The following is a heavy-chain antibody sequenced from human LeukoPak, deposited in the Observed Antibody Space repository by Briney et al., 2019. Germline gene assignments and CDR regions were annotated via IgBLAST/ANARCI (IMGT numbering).Heavy chain of an antibody. V-gene: IGHV3-30*04. CDR1: KFTFSNYA. CDR3: ARDPTWGGELDY. D-gene: IGHD3-10*01. CDR2: ISYDGSNK. J-gene: IGHJ4*02. Sequence: PGGSLRLSCAASKFTFSNYAMHWVRQAPGKGLKWVAVISYDGSNKYYADSVKGRFTISRDNSKNTLYLQMNSLRAEDTAVYYCARDPTWGGELDYWGQGTLVTVSS.